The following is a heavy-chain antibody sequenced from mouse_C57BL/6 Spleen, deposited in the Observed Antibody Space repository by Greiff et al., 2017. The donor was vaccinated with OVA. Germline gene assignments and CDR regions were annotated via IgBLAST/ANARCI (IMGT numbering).Heavy chain of an antibody. D-gene: IGHD1-3*01. CDR1: GFSLTSYG. V-gene: IGHV2-2*01. CDR2: IWSGGST. J-gene: IGHJ2*01. Sequence: VKLVESGPGLVQPSQSLSITCTVSGFSLTSYGVHWVRQSPGKGLEWLGVIWSGGSTDYNAAFISRLSISKDNSKSQVFFKMNSLQADDTAIYYCARGKVNFFDYWGQGTTLTVSS. CDR3: ARGKVNFFDY.